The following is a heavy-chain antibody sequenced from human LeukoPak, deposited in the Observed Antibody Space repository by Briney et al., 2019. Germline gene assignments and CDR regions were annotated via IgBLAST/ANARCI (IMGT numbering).Heavy chain of an antibody. J-gene: IGHJ5*02. CDR1: GFTFSSYA. CDR3: ARGPATQLWFTPNWFDP. CDR2: ISYDGSNK. V-gene: IGHV3-30*04. D-gene: IGHD5-18*01. Sequence: PGGSLRLSCAASGFTFSSYAMHWVRQAPGEGLEWVAVISYDGSNKYYADSVKGRSTISRDNSKNTLYLQMNSLRAEDTAVYYCARGPATQLWFTPNWFDPWGQGTLVTVSS.